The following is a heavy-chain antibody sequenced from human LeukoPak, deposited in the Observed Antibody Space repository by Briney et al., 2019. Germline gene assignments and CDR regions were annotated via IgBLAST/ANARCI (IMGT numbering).Heavy chain of an antibody. D-gene: IGHD3-22*01. CDR3: ARIVVVITPHLDY. J-gene: IGHJ4*02. CDR2: IYYSGST. V-gene: IGHV4-30-4*01. CDR1: GGSISSGDYY. Sequence: SQTLSLTCTVSGGSISSGDYYWSWIRQPPGKGLEWIGYIYYSGSTYYNPSLKSRVTISVDTSKNQFSLKLSSVTAADTAVYHCARIVVVITPHLDYWGQGTLVTVSS.